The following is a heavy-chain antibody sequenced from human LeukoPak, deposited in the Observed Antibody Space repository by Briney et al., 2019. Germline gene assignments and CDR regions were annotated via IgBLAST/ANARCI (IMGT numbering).Heavy chain of an antibody. D-gene: IGHD3-16*02. CDR3: ARVGGTSHYDYVWGSYRYSLYYFDY. Sequence: SQTLSLTCAISGDSVFSNSAAWNWIRPSPSRGLEWLGGTYFRSKWYNDYAVSVKSRITINPDTSKNQFSLQLNSVTPADTAVYYCARVGGTSHYDYVWGSYRYSLYYFDYWGQGTLVTVSS. J-gene: IGHJ4*02. CDR2: TYFRSKWYN. V-gene: IGHV6-1*01. CDR1: GDSVFSNSAA.